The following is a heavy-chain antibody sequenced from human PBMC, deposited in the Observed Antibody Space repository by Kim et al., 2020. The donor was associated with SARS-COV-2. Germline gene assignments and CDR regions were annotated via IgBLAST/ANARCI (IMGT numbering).Heavy chain of an antibody. CDR3: ARRGIAAAGSYNWFDP. D-gene: IGHD6-13*01. V-gene: IGHV4-39*01. J-gene: IGHJ5*02. CDR2: IYYSGST. Sequence: SETLSLTCTVSGGSISSSSYYWGWIRQPPGKGLEWIGSIYYSGSTYYNPSLKSRVTISVDTSKNQFSLKLSSVTAADTAVYYCARRGIAAAGSYNWFDP. CDR1: GGSISSSSYY.